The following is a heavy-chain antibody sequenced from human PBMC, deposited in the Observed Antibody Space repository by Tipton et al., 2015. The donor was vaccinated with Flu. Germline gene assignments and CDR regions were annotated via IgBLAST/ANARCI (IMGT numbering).Heavy chain of an antibody. J-gene: IGHJ3*02. CDR3: ARTRSGNYLVDAFDI. CDR1: GGSISSGSHY. V-gene: IGHV4-61*09. CDR2: LYTSGST. Sequence: TLSLTCTVSGGSISSGSHYWSWIRQPAGRGLEWIGQLYTSGSTNYSPSLQSRVTMSVDTAKNQFSLKLSSVTAADTAVYYCARTRSGNYLVDAFDIWGQGTLVTVSS. D-gene: IGHD1-26*01.